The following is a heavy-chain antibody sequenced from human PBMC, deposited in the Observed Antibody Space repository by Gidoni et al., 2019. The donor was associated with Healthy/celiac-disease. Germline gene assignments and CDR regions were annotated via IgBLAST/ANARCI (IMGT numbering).Heavy chain of an antibody. V-gene: IGHV3-48*01. J-gene: IGHJ6*02. CDR1: GFTFSSYS. CDR2: ISSSSSTI. Sequence: EVQLVESGGGLVQPGGSLRLSCAASGFTFSSYSMNWVRQAPGKGLEWVSYISSSSSTIYYADSVKGRFTISRDNAKNSLYLQMNSLRAEDTAVYYCARDMWQQLVRGVYYYYYGMDVWGQGTTVTVSS. CDR3: ARDMWQQLVRGVYYYYYGMDV. D-gene: IGHD6-13*01.